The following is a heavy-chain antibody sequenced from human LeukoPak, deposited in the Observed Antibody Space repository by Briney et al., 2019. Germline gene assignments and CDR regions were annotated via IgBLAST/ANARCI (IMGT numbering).Heavy chain of an antibody. Sequence: GGSLRPSCAASGFTFSSYAMSWVRQAPGKGLEWVSAISGSGGSTYYADSVKGRFTISRDNSKNTLYLQMNSLRAEDTAVYYCATNLWFNSRFDYWGQGTLVTVSS. J-gene: IGHJ4*02. CDR2: ISGSGGST. CDR3: ATNLWFNSRFDY. D-gene: IGHD3-10*01. V-gene: IGHV3-23*01. CDR1: GFTFSSYA.